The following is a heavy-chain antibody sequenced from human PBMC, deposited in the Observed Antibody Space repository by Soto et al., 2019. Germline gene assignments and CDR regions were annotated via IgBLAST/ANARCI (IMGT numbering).Heavy chain of an antibody. D-gene: IGHD2-21*02. J-gene: IGHJ4*02. CDR1: GSTFTSYA. V-gene: IGHV1-3*05. Sequence: QVQLVQSGAKEKKPGASVKVSCKTSGSTFTSYAMHWERQAPGKRLEGMGWINASNGNTKYSQKFQGGVTITRDTSVSTAYMELSSLRSEDTAVYYCARSIVVVTAVDYWGQGTLVTVSS. CDR2: INASNGNT. CDR3: ARSIVVVTAVDY.